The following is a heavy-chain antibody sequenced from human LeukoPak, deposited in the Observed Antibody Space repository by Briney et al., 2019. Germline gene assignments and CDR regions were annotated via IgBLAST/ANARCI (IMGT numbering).Heavy chain of an antibody. CDR1: GGSISSGDYY. V-gene: IGHV4-30-4*01. D-gene: IGHD5-18*01. J-gene: IGHJ5*02. CDR3: ARGPSRRIQNNWFDP. Sequence: PSQTLSLTCTVSGGSISSGDYYWSWIRQPSGKGLEWIGYIYYSGSTYYNPSLKSRVTISVDTSKNQFSLKLSSVTAADTAVYYCARGPSRRIQNNWFDPWGQGTLVTVSS. CDR2: IYYSGST.